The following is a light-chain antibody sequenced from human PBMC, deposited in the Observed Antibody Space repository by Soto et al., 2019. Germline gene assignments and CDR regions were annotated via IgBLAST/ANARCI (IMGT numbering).Light chain of an antibody. J-gene: IGKJ2*01. CDR2: DAS. CDR1: QSVSSY. V-gene: IGKV3-11*01. Sequence: EIGLTQSPATLSLSPGERATLSCRASQSVSSYLAWYQQKPGQAPMLLIYDASNRATGIPARFSGSGSGTDFTLTISSLEPEDCAVYYCQQRSNWLMYTFGQGTKLEIK. CDR3: QQRSNWLMYT.